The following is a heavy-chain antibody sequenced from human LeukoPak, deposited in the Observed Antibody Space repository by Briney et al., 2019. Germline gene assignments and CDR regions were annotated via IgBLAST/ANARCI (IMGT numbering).Heavy chain of an antibody. CDR1: GFTFSSYA. J-gene: IGHJ4*02. CDR3: AKTAIGYYYDSSGTSLDY. D-gene: IGHD3-22*01. CDR2: ISGSGGST. V-gene: IGHV3-23*01. Sequence: GGSLRLSCAASGFTFSSYAMSWVRQAPGKGLEWVSAISGSGGSTYYADSVKGRFTISRDNSKNTLYLQMNSLRAEDTAVYYCAKTAIGYYYDSSGTSLDYWGQGTLVTASS.